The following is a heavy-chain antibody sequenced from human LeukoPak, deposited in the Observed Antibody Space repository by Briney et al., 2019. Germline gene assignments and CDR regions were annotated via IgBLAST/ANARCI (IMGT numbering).Heavy chain of an antibody. V-gene: IGHV1-18*01. D-gene: IGHD5-18*01. Sequence: GASVKVSCKASGYTFTSYGISWVRQAPGQGLEWMGWISAYNGNTNYAQKLQGRVTMTTDTSTSTAYMELSSLRSEDTAVYYCASRTGEYSYGPNALDYWGQGTLVTVSS. J-gene: IGHJ4*02. CDR1: GYTFTSYG. CDR3: ASRTGEYSYGPNALDY. CDR2: ISAYNGNT.